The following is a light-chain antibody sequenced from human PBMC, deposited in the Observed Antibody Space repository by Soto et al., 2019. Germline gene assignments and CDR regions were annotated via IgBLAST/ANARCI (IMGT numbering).Light chain of an antibody. J-gene: IGKJ2*01. CDR3: QQYGSSPFT. CDR2: GAS. Sequence: EVVLTQSPGTLSLSPGERATLSCRASQSVSSNYLAWYQQKPDQAPSLLFYGASGRATGIPDRFSGSGSGTCFTLTISRLEPEDFAVYYCQQYGSSPFTFGQGTKLEIK. V-gene: IGKV3-20*01. CDR1: QSVSSNY.